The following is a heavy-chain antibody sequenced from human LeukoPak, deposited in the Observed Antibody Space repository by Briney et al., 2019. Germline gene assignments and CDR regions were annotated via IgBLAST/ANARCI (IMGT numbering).Heavy chain of an antibody. Sequence: GGSLRLSCEASGFSFSSYSMNWVRQAPGKGLEWVSYISSSSNTIYYGDSVKGRFTISRDNAKNSLYLQMNSLRAEDTAVYYCARDGDPWGQGTLVTVSS. CDR3: ARDGDP. CDR1: GFSFSSYS. CDR2: ISSSSNTI. V-gene: IGHV3-48*04. J-gene: IGHJ5*02.